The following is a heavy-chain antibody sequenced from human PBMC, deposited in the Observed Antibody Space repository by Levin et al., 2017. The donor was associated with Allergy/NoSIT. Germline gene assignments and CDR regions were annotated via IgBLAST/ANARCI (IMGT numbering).Heavy chain of an antibody. D-gene: IGHD3-10*01. CDR1: GYTFFSYW. CDR2: IYPPDSDT. J-gene: IGHJ6*02. V-gene: IGHV5-51*01. Sequence: GESLKISCKGSGYTFFSYWIAWVRQMPGKGLEWMGSIYPPDSDTTYSPSFQGQATISVDNSFNTAYLHWSSLRPSDTAMYYWATVDSHFGYRMDVWGQGTAVTVSS. CDR3: ATVDSHFGYRMDV.